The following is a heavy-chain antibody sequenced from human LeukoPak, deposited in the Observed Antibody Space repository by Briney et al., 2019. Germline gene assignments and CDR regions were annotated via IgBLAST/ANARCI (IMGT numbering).Heavy chain of an antibody. V-gene: IGHV3-30*02. J-gene: IGHJ4*02. CDR1: GFTFSSYS. CDR2: IRYDGSNK. CDR3: ARDGSMVRGVIRVYFDY. D-gene: IGHD3-10*01. Sequence: PGGSLRLSCAASGFTFSSYSMNWVRQAPGKGLEWVAFIRYDGSNKYYADSVKGRFTISRDNSKNTLYLQMNSLRAEDTAVYYCARDGSMVRGVIRVYFDYWGQGTLVTVSS.